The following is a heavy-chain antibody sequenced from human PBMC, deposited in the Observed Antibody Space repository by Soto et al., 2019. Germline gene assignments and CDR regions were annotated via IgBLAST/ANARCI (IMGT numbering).Heavy chain of an antibody. CDR3: ARDIRGAN. D-gene: IGHD3-10*01. Sequence: QVQLVESGGGLVKIGVSLRLSCAASGFTLSDHYMTWIRQAPGKGLEWVSYISSSSTTIYYAVSGKGRFTISGDNAKNWLYLQMNSLRVEDTAVYYCARDIRGANWGQGTLVIVSS. J-gene: IGHJ4*02. V-gene: IGHV3-11*01. CDR1: GFTLSDHY. CDR2: ISSSSTTI.